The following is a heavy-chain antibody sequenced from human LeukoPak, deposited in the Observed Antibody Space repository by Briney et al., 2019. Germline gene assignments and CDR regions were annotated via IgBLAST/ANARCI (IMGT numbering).Heavy chain of an antibody. D-gene: IGHD3-22*01. J-gene: IGHJ4*02. CDR3: ARDKYYDSSGYYFLTYYFDY. V-gene: IGHV3-11*01. Sequence: GGSLRLSCAASGFTFSDYYMSWIRQAPGKGLEWVSYIISSGSTIYYADSVKGRFTISRDNAKNSLYLQMNSLRDEDTAVYYCARDKYYDSSGYYFLTYYFDYWGQGTLVTVSS. CDR1: GFTFSDYY. CDR2: IISSGSTI.